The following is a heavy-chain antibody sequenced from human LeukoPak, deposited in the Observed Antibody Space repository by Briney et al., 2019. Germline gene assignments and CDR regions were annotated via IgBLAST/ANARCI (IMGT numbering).Heavy chain of an antibody. J-gene: IGHJ3*02. CDR1: GYSISSGYY. V-gene: IGHV4-38-2*02. CDR3: ARDYDILTGDDAFDI. Sequence: SQTLSLTCTVSGYSISSGYYWGWIRQPPGKGLEWIGSIYHRGSTYYNPSLKSRVTISVDTSKNQFSLKLSSVTAADTAVYYCARDYDILTGDDAFDIWGQGTMVTVSS. CDR2: IYHRGST. D-gene: IGHD3-9*01.